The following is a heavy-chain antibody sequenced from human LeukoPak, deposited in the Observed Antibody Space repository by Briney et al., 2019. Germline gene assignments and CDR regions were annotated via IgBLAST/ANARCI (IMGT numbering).Heavy chain of an antibody. D-gene: IGHD3-10*01. Sequence: PGGSLRLSFSASGFTFSDYYMSWMRQAPGKGLEWVAYISSSGSTIYYADSVKGRFTLSRDNAKNSLYLQMNRLRAEDTAVYYCAGPLPYYYGSGSYLPGDYWGQGTLVTVSS. CDR2: ISSSGSTI. J-gene: IGHJ4*02. V-gene: IGHV3-11*04. CDR3: AGPLPYYYGSGSYLPGDY. CDR1: GFTFSDYY.